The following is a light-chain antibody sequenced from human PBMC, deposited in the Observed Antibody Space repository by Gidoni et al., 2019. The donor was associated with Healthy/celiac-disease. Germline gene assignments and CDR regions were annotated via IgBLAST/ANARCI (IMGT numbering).Light chain of an antibody. J-gene: IGKJ1*01. V-gene: IGKV1-5*03. CDR1: QSISSW. Sequence: DIKRTRSPSTLSASVVDRVTITCRASQSISSWLAWYQQKPGKAPKLLIYKASSLESGVPSRFSGSGSGTEFTLTISSLQPDDFATYYCQQYNSYSPWTFGQGTKVDI. CDR2: KAS. CDR3: QQYNSYSPWT.